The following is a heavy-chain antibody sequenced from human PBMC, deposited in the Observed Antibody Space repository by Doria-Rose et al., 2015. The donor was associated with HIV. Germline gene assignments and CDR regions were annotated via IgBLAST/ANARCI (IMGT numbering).Heavy chain of an antibody. CDR3: AKQAVNWFDP. CDR1: GGSVASGTPY. Sequence: QVQLQESGPGLVKPSETLSLTCTVSGGSVASGTPYWDWIRQTPGKGLEWIGTIYYSGITYYNPPLRGRVTISLHTSKTQYSLKLISVTAADTGVYYCAKQAVNWFDPWGQGTLVTVSS. V-gene: IGHV4-39*01. J-gene: IGHJ5*02. CDR2: IYYSGIT. D-gene: IGHD6-25*01.